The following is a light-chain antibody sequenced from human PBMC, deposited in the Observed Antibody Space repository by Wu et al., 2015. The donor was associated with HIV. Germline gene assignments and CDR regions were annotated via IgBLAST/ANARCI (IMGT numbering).Light chain of an antibody. Sequence: EIVMTQSPATLSVSPGERATLSCRASQSVSSSYLAWYQQKPGQAPRLLIYGASSRATGISDRFSGSGSGTDFTLTISRLEPEDFAVYYCQQYGSSPRYTFGQGTKLEIK. CDR3: QQYGSSPRYT. CDR1: QSVSSSY. J-gene: IGKJ2*01. CDR2: GAS. V-gene: IGKV3-20*01.